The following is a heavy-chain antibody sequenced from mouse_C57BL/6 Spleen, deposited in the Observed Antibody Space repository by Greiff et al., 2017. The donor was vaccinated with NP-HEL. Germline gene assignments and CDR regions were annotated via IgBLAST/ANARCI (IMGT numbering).Heavy chain of an antibody. CDR2: ISDGGSYT. CDR1: GFTFSSYA. D-gene: IGHD1-1*01. J-gene: IGHJ4*01. CDR3: ARGDYGSSYYAMDY. Sequence: EVMLVESGGGLVKPGGSLKLSCAASGFTFSSYAMSWVRQTPEKRLEWVATISDGGSYTYYPDNVKGRFTISRDNAKNNLYLQMSHLKSEDTAMYYCARGDYGSSYYAMDYWGQGTSVTVSS. V-gene: IGHV5-4*03.